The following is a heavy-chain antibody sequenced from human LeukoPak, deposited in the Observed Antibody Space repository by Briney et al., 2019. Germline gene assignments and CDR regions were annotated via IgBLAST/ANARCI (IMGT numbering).Heavy chain of an antibody. V-gene: IGHV1-69*13. J-gene: IGHJ4*02. CDR2: IIPIFGTA. CDR1: GYTFTSYG. CDR3: ASYPTRELRCRGCDLTHGQNFDY. D-gene: IGHD1-26*01. Sequence: GASVKVSCKASGYTFTSYGISWVRQAPGQGLEWMGGIIPIFGTANYAQKFQGRVTITADESTSTAYMELSSLRSEDTAVYYCASYPTRELRCRGCDLTHGQNFDYWGQGTLVTVSS.